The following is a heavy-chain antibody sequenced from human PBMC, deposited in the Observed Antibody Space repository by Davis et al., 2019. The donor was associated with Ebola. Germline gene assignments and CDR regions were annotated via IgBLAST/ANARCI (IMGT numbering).Heavy chain of an antibody. CDR2: IYNGGST. CDR1: GFTVSSNY. CDR3: ARQLPYYSYGMDV. Sequence: GESLRLSCAASGFTVSSNYMSWVRQAPGKGLEWVSVIYNGGSTYYADSVKGRFTISRDNSKNTLYLQMNSLRAEDTAVYFCARQLPYYSYGMDVWGQGTTVTVSS. V-gene: IGHV3-53*01. J-gene: IGHJ6*02. D-gene: IGHD2-2*01.